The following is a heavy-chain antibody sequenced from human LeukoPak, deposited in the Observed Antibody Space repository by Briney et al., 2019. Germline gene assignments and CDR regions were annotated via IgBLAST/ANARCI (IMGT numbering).Heavy chain of an antibody. V-gene: IGHV3-33*01. CDR3: ARECLRSIAAAGDIDY. CDR1: GSTFSSYV. CDR2: ICYDGSNK. D-gene: IGHD6-13*01. J-gene: IGHJ4*02. Sequence: GRSLRLSCAASGSTFSSYVMHWVRQAPGKGLEWVAVICYDGSNKYYADSVKGRFTISRDNSKNTLYLQMNSLRAEDTAVYYCARECLRSIAAAGDIDYWGQGTLVTVSS.